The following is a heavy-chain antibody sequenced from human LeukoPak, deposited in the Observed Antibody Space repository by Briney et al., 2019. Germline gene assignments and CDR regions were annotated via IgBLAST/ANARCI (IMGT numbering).Heavy chain of an antibody. V-gene: IGHV4-39*01. D-gene: IGHD3-3*01. CDR2: IYYSGSN. Sequence: SETLSLTCTVSGGSISSSSYYWGWNRQPPGKGLEWIGSIYYSGSNYYNPSLKRRVTISVDTSKNQFSLKQSSVTAADAAVYYCARQNYDFGSGYYTVPYNWGQGTLVTVSS. CDR1: GGSISSSSYY. CDR3: ARQNYDFGSGYYTVPYN. J-gene: IGHJ4*02.